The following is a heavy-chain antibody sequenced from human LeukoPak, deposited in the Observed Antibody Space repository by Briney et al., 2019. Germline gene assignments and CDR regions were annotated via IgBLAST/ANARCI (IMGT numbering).Heavy chain of an antibody. CDR3: ARWDGDYYDSSGYYYQQTNAFDI. V-gene: IGHV1-69*05. J-gene: IGHJ3*02. D-gene: IGHD3-22*01. Sequence: VASVKVSCKASGGTFSSYVINWVRQAPGQGLEWMGGIIPMFGTTNYAQSFQGRVTITMDGPTNTAYLELTSLRSEDTAMYYCARWDGDYYDSSGYYYQQTNAFDIWGQGTMVAVSS. CDR1: GGTFSSYV. CDR2: IIPMFGTT.